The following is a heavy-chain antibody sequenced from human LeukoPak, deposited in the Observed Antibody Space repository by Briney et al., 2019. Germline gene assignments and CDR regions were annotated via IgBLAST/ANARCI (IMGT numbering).Heavy chain of an antibody. CDR2: INHSGST. D-gene: IGHD6-13*01. Sequence: SETLSLTCAVYGGSLSGYYWSWIRQPPGKGLEWIGEINHSGSTNYNPSLKSRVTTSLDTSKNQFSLKLSSVTAADTAVYYCARVWSSWYADYWGQGTLVTVSS. V-gene: IGHV4-34*01. CDR3: ARVWSSWYADY. CDR1: GGSLSGYY. J-gene: IGHJ4*02.